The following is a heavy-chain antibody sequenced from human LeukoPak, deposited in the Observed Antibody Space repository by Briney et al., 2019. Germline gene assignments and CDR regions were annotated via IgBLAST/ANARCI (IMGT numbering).Heavy chain of an antibody. J-gene: IGHJ4*02. CDR3: AIDSTGYSSSWSLDY. D-gene: IGHD6-13*01. CDR2: IYHVGSNN. V-gene: IGHV3-30-3*01. Sequence: GKSLRLSCAASGFTFSSYALHWVRQPPGKGLQWVAVIYHVGSNNYYAVSVKGRFTTSRDNSKNTLYLQMNSLRAEDTAVYYCAIDSTGYSSSWSLDYWGQGTLVTVSS. CDR1: GFTFSSYA.